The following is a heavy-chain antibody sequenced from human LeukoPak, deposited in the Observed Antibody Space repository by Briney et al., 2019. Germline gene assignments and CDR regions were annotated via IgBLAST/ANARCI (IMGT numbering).Heavy chain of an antibody. D-gene: IGHD1-1*01. CDR3: ARGPTISETGYFDY. Sequence: SETLSLTCAVYGGSFSAYYWSWIRQSPGKGMEWVAEINHRGDTNYNPSVKSRVSISVNASKNQFSLKVTSLTAADTAVYYCARGPTISETGYFDYWGQGTLVTVSS. V-gene: IGHV4-34*01. CDR2: INHRGDT. J-gene: IGHJ4*03. CDR1: GGSFSAYY.